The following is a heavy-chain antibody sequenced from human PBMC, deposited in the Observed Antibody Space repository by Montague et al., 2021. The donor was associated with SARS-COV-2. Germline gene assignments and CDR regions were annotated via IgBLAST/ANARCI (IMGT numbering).Heavy chain of an antibody. J-gene: IGHJ4*02. V-gene: IGHV4-4*02. D-gene: IGHD2-21*02. CDR1: GGSISSINW. CDR3: ARLLPDGTVVATDIPFDS. CDR2: IYHSGST. Sequence: ETLSLTCVVSGGSISSINWWSWVRQPPGKGLEWIGEIYHSGSTNYNPSLESRVTISVDTSENQFSLKLRSVIAADTAVHYCARLLPDGTVVATDIPFDSWGQGTLVTVSS.